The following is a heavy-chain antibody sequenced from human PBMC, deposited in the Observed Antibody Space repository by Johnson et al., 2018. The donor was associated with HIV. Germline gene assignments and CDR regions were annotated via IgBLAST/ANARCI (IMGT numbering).Heavy chain of an antibody. CDR2: IKTDGRGT. CDR3: VSGLNI. J-gene: IGHJ3*02. V-gene: IGHV3-74*02. D-gene: IGHD3-22*01. CDR1: GFTFSDYC. Sequence: VQLVESGGGLVQPGGSLRLSCAASGFTFSDYCMYWVRQAPGKGLVWVSRIKTDGRGTNYADSVRGRFTISRDDAKNTLYLQMNSLRAEDAAVYCCVSGLNIWGQGTEVTVSS.